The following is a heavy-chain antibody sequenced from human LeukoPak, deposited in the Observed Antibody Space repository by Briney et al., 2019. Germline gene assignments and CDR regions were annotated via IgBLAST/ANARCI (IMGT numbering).Heavy chain of an antibody. V-gene: IGHV3-64D*06. CDR1: GFTFSSYA. CDR3: VKVLLYSSGWWNWFDP. D-gene: IGHD6-19*01. Sequence: GGSLRLSCSASGFTFSSYAMDWVRQAPGKGLEYVSAISSNGGSTYYADSVKGRFTISRDNSKNTLYLQMSSLRAEDTAVYYCVKVLLYSSGWWNWFDPWGQGTLVTVSS. J-gene: IGHJ5*02. CDR2: ISSNGGST.